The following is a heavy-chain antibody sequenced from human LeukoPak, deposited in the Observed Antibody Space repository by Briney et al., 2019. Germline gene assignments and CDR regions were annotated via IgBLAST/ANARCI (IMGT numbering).Heavy chain of an antibody. Sequence: ASVKVSCKASGYTFTTYYIHWVRQAPGQRLEWMGIINPSAGSTVYAQQFQGRVTMTRDASTTPVYMELSSLRSEDTAVYYCARESRIVGTTTFDAFHIWGQGTLVTVSS. V-gene: IGHV1-46*01. CDR1: GYTFTTYY. CDR2: INPSAGST. CDR3: ARESRIVGTTTFDAFHI. D-gene: IGHD1-26*01. J-gene: IGHJ3*02.